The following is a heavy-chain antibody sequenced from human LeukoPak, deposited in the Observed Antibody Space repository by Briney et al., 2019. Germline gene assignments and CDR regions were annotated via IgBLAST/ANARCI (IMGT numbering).Heavy chain of an antibody. V-gene: IGHV3-66*01. D-gene: IGHD1-1*01. CDR2: IYSGGST. CDR1: GFTVSSNY. CDR3: ARDLDGAVAFDI. Sequence: GGSLRLSCAASGFTVSSNYMSWVRQAPGTGLEWVSAIYSGGSTYYADSVQGRFTISRDNAKNSLYLQMNSLRAEDTAVYYCARDLDGAVAFDIWGQGTMVTVSS. J-gene: IGHJ3*02.